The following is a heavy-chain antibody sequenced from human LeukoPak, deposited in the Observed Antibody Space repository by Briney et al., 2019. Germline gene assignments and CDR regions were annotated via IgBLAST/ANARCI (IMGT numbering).Heavy chain of an antibody. CDR2: ISSSSSYI. CDR1: GFTFSSYS. V-gene: IGHV3-21*04. J-gene: IGHJ4*02. Sequence: GGSLRLSCAASGFTFSSYSMNWVRQAPGKGLEWVSSISSSSSYIYYAGSVKGRFTISRDNSKNTLYLQMNSLRAEDTAVYYCARVGATRTFYFDYWGQGTLVTVSS. D-gene: IGHD1-26*01. CDR3: ARVGATRTFYFDY.